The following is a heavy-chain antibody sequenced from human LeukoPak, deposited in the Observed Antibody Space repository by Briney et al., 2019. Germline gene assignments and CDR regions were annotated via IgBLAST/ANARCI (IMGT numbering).Heavy chain of an antibody. CDR2: INPNSGGT. Sequence: ASVKVSCKASGYTFTGHYTHWVRQAPGQGLEWMGWINPNSGGTNYAQKFQGWVTMTRDTSISTAYMELSRLRSDDTAVYYCARDVSGYDYFDPWGQGTLVTVSS. J-gene: IGHJ5*02. CDR3: ARDVSGYDYFDP. D-gene: IGHD5-12*01. V-gene: IGHV1-2*04. CDR1: GYTFTGHY.